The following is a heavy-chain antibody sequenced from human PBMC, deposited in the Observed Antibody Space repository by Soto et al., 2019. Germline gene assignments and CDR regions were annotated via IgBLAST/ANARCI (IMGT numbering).Heavy chain of an antibody. D-gene: IGHD2-15*01. V-gene: IGHV3-48*02. CDR1: GFTFSSYS. J-gene: IGHJ3*02. CDR2: ISSSSSTI. Sequence: GGSLRLSCAASGFTFSSYSMNWVRQAPGKGLEWVSYISSSSSTIYYADSVKGRFTISRDNARNSLYLQMNSLRDEDTAVYYCARDPIVVVVAATLPDAFDIWGQGTMVTVSS. CDR3: ARDPIVVVVAATLPDAFDI.